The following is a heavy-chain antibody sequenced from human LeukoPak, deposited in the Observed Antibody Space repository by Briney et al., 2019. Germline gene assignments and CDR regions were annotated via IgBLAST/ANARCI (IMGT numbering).Heavy chain of an antibody. V-gene: IGHV4-4*02. Sequence: KTSETLSLTCAVSGASISSTNWWSWVRPPPGKGLEWIGEIYHTGSTKYNPSLESRVTISVDKSNNQFSVRLSSVTAADTAVYYCARRIPASGMRDVWGQGTTVTVTS. CDR2: IYHTGST. CDR1: GASISSTNW. J-gene: IGHJ6*02. D-gene: IGHD3-10*01. CDR3: ARRIPASGMRDV.